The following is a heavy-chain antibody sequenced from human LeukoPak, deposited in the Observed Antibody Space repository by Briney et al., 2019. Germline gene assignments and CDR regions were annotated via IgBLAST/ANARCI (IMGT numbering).Heavy chain of an antibody. CDR1: GFTFSSYA. CDR3: ARGVGCSSTSCYPDY. CDR2: ISGSGGST. V-gene: IGHV3-23*01. Sequence: GGSLRLSCAASGFTFSSYAMSWVRQAPGKGLKWVSAISGSGGSTYYADSVKGRFTISRDNSKNTLYLQMNSLRAEDTAVYYCARGVGCSSTSCYPDYWGQGTLVTVSS. D-gene: IGHD2-2*01. J-gene: IGHJ4*02.